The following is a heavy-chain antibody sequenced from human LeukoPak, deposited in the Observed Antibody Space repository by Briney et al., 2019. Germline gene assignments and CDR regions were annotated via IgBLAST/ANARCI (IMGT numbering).Heavy chain of an antibody. Sequence: SETLSLTCTVSGGSISSRSHYWGWIRQPPGKGLEWIGYIYYSGSTNYNPSLKSRVTISVDTSKNQFSLKLSSVTAADTAVYYCARHSSSWYNWFDPWGQGTLVTVSS. CDR3: ARHSSSWYNWFDP. CDR2: IYYSGST. D-gene: IGHD6-13*01. V-gene: IGHV4-61*05. CDR1: GGSISSRSHY. J-gene: IGHJ5*02.